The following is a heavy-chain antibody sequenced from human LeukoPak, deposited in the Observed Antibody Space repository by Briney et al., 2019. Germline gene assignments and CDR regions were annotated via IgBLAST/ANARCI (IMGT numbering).Heavy chain of an antibody. D-gene: IGHD2-2*01. Sequence: SETLSLTCAVYGGSLSDYYWSWFRQPPGKGLEWIGEINHSGSTDYNPSLKSRDTISVDSSKNQLSLRVNSMTAADTGVYYCARVRHDPLEYGYYMDVWGKGTTVTVSS. V-gene: IGHV4-34*01. CDR1: GGSLSDYY. CDR3: ARVRHDPLEYGYYMDV. CDR2: INHSGST. J-gene: IGHJ6*03.